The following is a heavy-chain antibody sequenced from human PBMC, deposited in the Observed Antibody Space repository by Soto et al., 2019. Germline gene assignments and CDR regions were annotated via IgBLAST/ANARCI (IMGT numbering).Heavy chain of an antibody. D-gene: IGHD6-13*01. CDR1: GFTFSTYG. J-gene: IGHJ6*02. CDR2: ISSGSEYI. Sequence: EMQLVESGGGQVKPGGSLRLSCAASGFTFSTYGMNWVRQAPGKGLEWVSSISSGSEYIYYADSLKGRLTISRDNARNSLYLQLNSLRAEDTAVYYCATDGAAGSVMEVWGQGTTVTVSS. V-gene: IGHV3-21*01. CDR3: ATDGAAGSVMEV.